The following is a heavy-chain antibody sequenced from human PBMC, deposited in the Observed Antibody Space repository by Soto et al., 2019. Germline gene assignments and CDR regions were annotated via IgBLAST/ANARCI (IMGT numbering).Heavy chain of an antibody. CDR3: AREGWSTVTTDAGDLYYYDGLDV. Sequence: EVQLLESGGGLEQPGGSLRLSCAVSGFTFSSFAMTWVLQAPGKGLEWVSGISGDGIRTYYTDSVRGRFTISRDNSKNTLYLQKNRLRVEDTALYFCAREGWSTVTTDAGDLYYYDGLDVWGQGTTVTVSS. V-gene: IGHV3-23*01. CDR2: ISGDGIRT. J-gene: IGHJ6*02. D-gene: IGHD4-17*01. CDR1: GFTFSSFA.